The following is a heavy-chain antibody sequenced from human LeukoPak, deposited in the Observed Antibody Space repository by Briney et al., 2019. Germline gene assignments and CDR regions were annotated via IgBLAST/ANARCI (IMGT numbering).Heavy chain of an antibody. D-gene: IGHD3-16*01. CDR1: EFYFSRYA. J-gene: IGHJ4*02. Sequence: VAYLKLSGASSEFYFSRYAMHWVRQPSGKGLDWVGRIGINANSYATAYAASVKGRFTISRDDSKNTAYLQMNSLKTEDTAVYYCTRAVDDYVGEDFDYWGEGTLVTVS. CDR3: TRAVDDYVGEDFDY. V-gene: IGHV3-73*01. CDR2: IGINANSYAT.